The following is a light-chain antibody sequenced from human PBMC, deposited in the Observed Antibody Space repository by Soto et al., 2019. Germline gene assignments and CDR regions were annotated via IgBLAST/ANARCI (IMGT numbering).Light chain of an antibody. CDR3: MQGTHWPLT. V-gene: IGKV2-30*01. CDR2: KVS. J-gene: IGKJ4*01. CDR1: QSLVYSDGNTY. Sequence: DVVMTQSPLSLPVTLGQPASISCRSSQSLVYSDGNTYLSWFQQRPGQSPRRLIYKVSNRDSGVPDRFSGSGSGTDFTLKISTVEAEDVGLYYCMQGTHWPLTFGGGTRWIS.